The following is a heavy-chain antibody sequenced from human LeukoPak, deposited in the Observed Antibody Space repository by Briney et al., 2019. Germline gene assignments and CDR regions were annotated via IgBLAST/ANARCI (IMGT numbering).Heavy chain of an antibody. Sequence: LTGGSLRLSCAASGFTFSSCAMSWVRQAPGKGLEWVSTIIDSGNSIYYADSAEGRLTISRDNSKNTLYLQMNSLRAGDTAVYYCAKDPIFSGSYGVFDYWGLGTLVTVSS. J-gene: IGHJ4*02. V-gene: IGHV3-23*01. CDR2: IIDSGNSI. CDR1: GFTFSSCA. CDR3: AKDPIFSGSYGVFDY. D-gene: IGHD1-26*01.